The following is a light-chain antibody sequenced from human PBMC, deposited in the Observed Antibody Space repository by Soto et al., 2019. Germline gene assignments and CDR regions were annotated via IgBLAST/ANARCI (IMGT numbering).Light chain of an antibody. CDR3: QQYDTYWT. CDR2: KAY. J-gene: IGKJ1*01. Sequence: DIQMTQSPSTLSASVGDKVIITCRASQSISGWLAWYQQKPGKAPKLLIYKAYTLERGAPSRFSGSGSGTEFTLTISSLQPDDFATYYCQQYDTYWTFGQGTKVEIK. V-gene: IGKV1-5*03. CDR1: QSISGW.